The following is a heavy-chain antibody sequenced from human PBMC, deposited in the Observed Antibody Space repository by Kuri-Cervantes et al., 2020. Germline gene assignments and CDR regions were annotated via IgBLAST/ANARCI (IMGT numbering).Heavy chain of an antibody. CDR1: GFPFSNAW. CDR3: ARGRYYDSVSGGSYRGFDS. V-gene: IGHV3-7*01. CDR2: INQDGSEK. Sequence: LSLPCAASGFPFSNAWMSWGRQAPGKGLEWVSNINQDGSEKWYEDSAKSRFTISRDNAVNSLYLQMNSLRVEDTAVYYCARGRYYDSVSGGSYRGFDSWGQGTLVTVSS. D-gene: IGHD3-16*01. J-gene: IGHJ4*02.